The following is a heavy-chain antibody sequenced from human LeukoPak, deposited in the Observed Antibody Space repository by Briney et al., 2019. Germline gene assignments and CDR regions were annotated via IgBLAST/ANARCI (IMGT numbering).Heavy chain of an antibody. Sequence: SETLSLTCTVSGGSISSSSYYWGWIRQPPGKGLEWIGSIYYSGSTYYNPSLKSRVTISVDTSKNQFSLKLSSVTAADTAVYYCARLETTTHFDYWGQGTLVTLSS. CDR1: GGSISSSSYY. CDR2: IYYSGST. D-gene: IGHD1-1*01. V-gene: IGHV4-39*01. CDR3: ARLETTTHFDY. J-gene: IGHJ4*02.